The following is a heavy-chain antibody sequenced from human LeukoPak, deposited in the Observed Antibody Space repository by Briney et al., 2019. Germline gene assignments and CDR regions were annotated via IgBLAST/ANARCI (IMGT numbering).Heavy chain of an antibody. CDR1: GGSFSGYY. Sequence: PSGTLSLTCAVYGGSFSGYYWSWIRQPPGKGLEWIGEINHSGSTNYNPSLKSRVTISVDTSKNQFSLKLSPVTAADTAVYYCARKDSYYFDYWGQGTLVTVSS. CDR2: INHSGST. J-gene: IGHJ4*02. CDR3: ARKDSYYFDY. V-gene: IGHV4-34*01. D-gene: IGHD2-15*01.